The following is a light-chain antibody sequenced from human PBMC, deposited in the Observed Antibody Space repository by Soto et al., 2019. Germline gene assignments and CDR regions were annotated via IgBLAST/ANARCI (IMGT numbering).Light chain of an antibody. CDR2: NVF. V-gene: IGKV3D-7*01. CDR3: QQDYNLVT. J-gene: IGKJ4*01. Sequence: EIVMTQSPATLSLSPGERATLSCRASQSVTSSYLSWYQQKPGQAPRLLIYNVFIRATGIPARFSGSGSGTDFTLTISSLQPEEFGVYYCQQDYNLVTFGGGTKVEIK. CDR1: QSVTSSY.